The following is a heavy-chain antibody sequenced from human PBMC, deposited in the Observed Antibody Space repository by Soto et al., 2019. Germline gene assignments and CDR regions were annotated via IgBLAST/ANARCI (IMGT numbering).Heavy chain of an antibody. CDR3: ARGPITQTSFIDH. J-gene: IGHJ4*02. CDR1: GFTFSSYP. D-gene: IGHD1-20*01. CDR2: ISYDGGNQ. V-gene: IGHV3-30-3*01. Sequence: LRLSCEASGFTFSSYPMHWVRQAPGKGLEWVTVISYDGGNQYYADSVKGRFTISRDNSKDTLYLQMHSLRSDDTAVYFCARGPITQTSFIDHWGQGTLVTAPQ.